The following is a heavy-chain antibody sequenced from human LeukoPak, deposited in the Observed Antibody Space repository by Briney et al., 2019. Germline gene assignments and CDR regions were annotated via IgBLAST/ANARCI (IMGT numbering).Heavy chain of an antibody. CDR2: VNPDTGKT. CDR3: ARDYFDSSGTIYYFYGLDV. CDR1: GYTFTSFD. V-gene: IGHV1-8*01. D-gene: IGHD3-22*01. Sequence: GASVKVSCATFGYTFTSFDINWVRQAPGQGLEWMGWVNPDTGKTGYAQKFQGRVTMTRNTSIGTAYMELSSLRSDDTAVYYCARDYFDSSGTIYYFYGLDVWGLGTTVTVSS. J-gene: IGHJ6*02.